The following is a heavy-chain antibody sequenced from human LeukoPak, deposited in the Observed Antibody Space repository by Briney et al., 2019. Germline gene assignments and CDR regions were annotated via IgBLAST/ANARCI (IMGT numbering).Heavy chain of an antibody. CDR2: IIPIFGTA. CDR1: GGTFSSYA. D-gene: IGHD5-18*01. Sequence: GASVKASCKASGGTFSSYAISWVRQAPGQGLEWMGGIIPIFGTANYAQKFQGRVTITADESTSTAYMELSSLRSEDTAVYYCAILLGYSYGVDAFDIWGQGTMVTVSS. CDR3: AILLGYSYGVDAFDI. J-gene: IGHJ3*02. V-gene: IGHV1-69*13.